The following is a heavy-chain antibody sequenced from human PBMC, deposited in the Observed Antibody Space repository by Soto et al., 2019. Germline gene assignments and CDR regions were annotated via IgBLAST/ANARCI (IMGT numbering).Heavy chain of an antibody. CDR3: GGEWGGTGWAN. Sequence: TLSLTCAVSGHSLSSWGYYWGWIRQHPGKGLEGVGYIYFTGSTLYNPSLKSRLAMSLDTTNNQFSQRLTSMTAADAAVDFCGGEWGGTGWANWGQGTLVTVSS. CDR1: GHSLSSWGYY. CDR2: IYFTGST. D-gene: IGHD6-19*01. J-gene: IGHJ4*02. V-gene: IGHV4-31*11.